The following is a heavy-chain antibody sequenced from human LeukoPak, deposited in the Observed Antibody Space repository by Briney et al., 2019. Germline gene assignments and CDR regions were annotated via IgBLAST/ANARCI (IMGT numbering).Heavy chain of an antibody. CDR2: ISGSGGNT. J-gene: IGHJ4*02. Sequence: GTLRLSCAASGFTFSAYGMTWVRQAPGKGLEWVSSISGSGGNTYYADSVKGRFTISRDNSKNTLYLQMNSLRAGDTAVYYCAKGDRGVLVIPSTEFDYWGQGTLVTVSS. CDR3: AKGDRGVLVIPSTEFDY. V-gene: IGHV3-23*01. CDR1: GFTFSAYG. D-gene: IGHD3-9*01.